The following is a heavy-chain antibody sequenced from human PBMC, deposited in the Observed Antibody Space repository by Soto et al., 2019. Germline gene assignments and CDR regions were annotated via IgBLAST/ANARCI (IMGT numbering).Heavy chain of an antibody. D-gene: IGHD3-16*02. CDR2: IYSSGRT. CDR3: ARMRLHLGELSRNWFDP. CDR1: GGSINSDEFY. J-gene: IGHJ5*02. Sequence: QVQLQESGPGLVKPSQTLSLTCSLSGGSINSDEFYWTWIRQSPGKGLEWIGYIYSSGRTHYNPSLKNRINISLDTSNNLLSLRLSSVTAADTSVYYCARMRLHLGELSRNWFDPWGRGTLVTVSS. V-gene: IGHV4-31*03.